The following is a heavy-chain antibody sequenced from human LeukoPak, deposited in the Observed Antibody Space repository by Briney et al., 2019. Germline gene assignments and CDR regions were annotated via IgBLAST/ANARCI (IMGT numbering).Heavy chain of an antibody. CDR3: ARDRGHSSGWYREDWFDP. CDR1: GYTFTSYA. J-gene: IGHJ5*02. D-gene: IGHD6-19*01. CDR2: TNAGNGNT. V-gene: IGHV1-3*01. Sequence: ASVKVSCKASGYTFTSYAMHWVRQAPGQRPEWMGWTNAGNGNTKYSQKFQGRVTITRDTSASTAYMELSSLRSEDTAVYYCARDRGHSSGWYREDWFDPWGQGTLVTVSS.